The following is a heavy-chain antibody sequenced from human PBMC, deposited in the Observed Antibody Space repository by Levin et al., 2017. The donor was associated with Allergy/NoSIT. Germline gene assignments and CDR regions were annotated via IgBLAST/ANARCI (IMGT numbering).Heavy chain of an antibody. J-gene: IGHJ4*02. V-gene: IGHV4-39*07. Sequence: PSETLSLTCTVSGGSIASSSFYWGWIRQPPGKGLEWIGSIYYSGSTYYNPSLKSRVTISVDTSKNQFSLKLSSVTAADTAVYYCARDNDVGLGGDHWGQGTLVTVSS. CDR1: GGSIASSSFY. CDR2: IYYSGST. CDR3: ARDNDVGLGGDH. D-gene: IGHD2-21*01.